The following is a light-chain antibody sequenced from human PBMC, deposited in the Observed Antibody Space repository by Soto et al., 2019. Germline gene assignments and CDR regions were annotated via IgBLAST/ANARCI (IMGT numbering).Light chain of an antibody. CDR2: QAS. CDR3: QRDDSDNFN. CDR1: QSINNW. V-gene: IGKV1-5*03. Sequence: IQMTQSPSTMYASVGDRVTITCRASQSINNWLAWYPQQPGKAPKLMISQASNLKSGVPSRFSGTGSGTECTLTISSVQPDDLASDYCQRDDSDNFNFGGG. J-gene: IGKJ4*01.